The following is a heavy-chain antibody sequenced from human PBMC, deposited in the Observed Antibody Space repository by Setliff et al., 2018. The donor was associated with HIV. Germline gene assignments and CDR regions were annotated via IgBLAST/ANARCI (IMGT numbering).Heavy chain of an antibody. D-gene: IGHD2-15*01. CDR2: INHSGST. CDR3: ARENPDGWLHHYTDV. V-gene: IGHV4-34*01. CDR1: GGSFSGYY. J-gene: IGHJ6*03. Sequence: SETLSLTCAVYGGSFSGYYWSWIRQPPGKGLEWIGEINHSGSTNYNPSLKSRVTTSVDTSKNQISLKLSSVTAADTAVYYCARENPDGWLHHYTDVWGKGTTVTVSS.